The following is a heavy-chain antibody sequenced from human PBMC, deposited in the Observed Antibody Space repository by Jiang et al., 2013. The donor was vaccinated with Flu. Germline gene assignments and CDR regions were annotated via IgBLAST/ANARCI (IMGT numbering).Heavy chain of an antibody. CDR2: INVNKGDT. CDR3: VRDYCSGGSPYYFDY. Sequence: CKASGYSFTTYAMHWVRQAPGQGLEWLGWINVNKGDTKYSQNFQARVTITRDTSASTAYMELSSLRSEDTAVYYCVRDYCSGGSPYYFDYWGQGTLVTVSS. J-gene: IGHJ4*02. V-gene: IGHV1-3*01. CDR1: GYSFTTYA. D-gene: IGHD2-15*01.